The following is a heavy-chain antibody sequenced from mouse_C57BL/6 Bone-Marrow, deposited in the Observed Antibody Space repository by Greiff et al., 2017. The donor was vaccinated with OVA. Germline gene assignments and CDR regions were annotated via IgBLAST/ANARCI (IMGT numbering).Heavy chain of an antibody. Sequence: VQLQESGPELVKPGASVKISCKASGYTFTDYYINWVKQRPGQGLEWIGWLFPGSGSTYYNEKFKGKDTLTVDKSSSTAYMLLSSLTSEDSACYFCARFPYYYGSRKGYFDVWGTGTTVTVSS. V-gene: IGHV1-75*01. D-gene: IGHD1-1*01. CDR1: GYTFTDYY. J-gene: IGHJ1*03. CDR2: LFPGSGST. CDR3: ARFPYYYGSRKGYFDV.